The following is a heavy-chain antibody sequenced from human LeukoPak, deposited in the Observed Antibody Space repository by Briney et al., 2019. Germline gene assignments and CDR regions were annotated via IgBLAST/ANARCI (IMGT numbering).Heavy chain of an antibody. V-gene: IGHV4-31*03. J-gene: IGHJ4*02. D-gene: IGHD3-22*01. CDR1: GASFSSGDQY. CDR3: SRGLDSRKLGY. Sequence: ASETLSLTCTVSGASFSSGDQYWNWIRQSPGKGLEWIGSIHPSGRLYNSPSLESRVTISIDTSKNQFSLNLNSVTAADTAVYFCSRGLDSRKLGYWGQGTLVTVSS. CDR2: IHPSGRL.